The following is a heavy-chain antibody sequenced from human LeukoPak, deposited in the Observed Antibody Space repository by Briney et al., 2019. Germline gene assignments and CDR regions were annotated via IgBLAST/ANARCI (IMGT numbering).Heavy chain of an antibody. CDR1: GYTFTSYA. CDR3: ARGESGYDWGGY. V-gene: IGHV7-4-1*02. J-gene: IGHJ4*02. D-gene: IGHD5-12*01. Sequence: ASVKVSCKASGYTFTSYAMNWVRQAPGQGLEWMGWINTNTGNPTYAQGFTGRFVFSLDTPVSTAYLQISSLKAEDTAVYYCARGESGYDWGGYWGQGTLVTVSS. CDR2: INTNTGNP.